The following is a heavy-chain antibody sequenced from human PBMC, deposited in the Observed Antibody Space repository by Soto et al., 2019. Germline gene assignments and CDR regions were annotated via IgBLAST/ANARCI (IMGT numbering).Heavy chain of an antibody. V-gene: IGHV3-74*01. CDR1: GFYFSVYW. Sequence: GGSLRLSCSASGFYFSVYWMHWVRQTPGKGPVWVARISEDGLTTNYADSVQGRFIISRDDAKSTLHLQMNRLRVEDTAVYYCTRGPRPDSSATGTYWGQGTQVTSPQ. J-gene: IGHJ4*02. D-gene: IGHD3-10*01. CDR3: TRGPRPDSSATGTY. CDR2: ISEDGLTT.